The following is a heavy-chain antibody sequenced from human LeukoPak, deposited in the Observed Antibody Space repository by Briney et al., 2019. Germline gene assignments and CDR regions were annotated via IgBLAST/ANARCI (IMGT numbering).Heavy chain of an antibody. Sequence: GGSLRLSCAASRFTFSSYGMHWVRQAPGKGLEWVAFNRYDGSNKYYADSVKGRFTISRDNSKNTLYLQMNSLRAEDTAIYYCATYRQVLLPFESWGQGTLVTVSS. CDR2: NRYDGSNK. V-gene: IGHV3-30*02. CDR3: ATYRQVLLPFES. D-gene: IGHD2-8*02. J-gene: IGHJ4*02. CDR1: RFTFSSYG.